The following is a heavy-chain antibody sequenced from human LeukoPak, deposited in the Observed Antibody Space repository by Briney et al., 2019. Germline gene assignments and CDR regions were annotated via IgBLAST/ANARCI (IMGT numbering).Heavy chain of an antibody. CDR3: AGDFGSSSWFERYNWFAP. Sequence: SGTLSLTCSVSGGAISSYYWSWIRQPPGKGLEWIGYIYYSGSTNYTPSLKSRVTISVDTSKDQFSLKLSSVTAADTAVYYCAGDFGSSSWFERYNWFAPWGQGTLVTVSS. V-gene: IGHV4-59*01. CDR2: IYYSGST. J-gene: IGHJ5*02. D-gene: IGHD6-13*01. CDR1: GGAISSYY.